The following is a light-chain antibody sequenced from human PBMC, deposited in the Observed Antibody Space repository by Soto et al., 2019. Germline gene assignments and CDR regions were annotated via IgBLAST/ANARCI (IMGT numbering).Light chain of an antibody. V-gene: IGKV1-5*03. CDR1: QSINVW. CDR3: QQYNTNSPT. J-gene: IGKJ1*01. CDR2: KAS. Sequence: DIQMTQSPSTLPASVGDRVTITCRASQSINVWLAWYQQKPGQAPTLLIYKASSLVIGVPSRFSGSGSGTEFTLTISSLQPDDFASYFCQQYNTNSPTFGQGTKVEIK.